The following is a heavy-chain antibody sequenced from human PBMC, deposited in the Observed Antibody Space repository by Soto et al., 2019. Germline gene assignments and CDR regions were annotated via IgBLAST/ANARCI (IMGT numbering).Heavy chain of an antibody. CDR2: IWYDGSNK. J-gene: IGHJ5*02. CDR3: ARDKEKTVVVAANLMAHWFDP. Sequence: GGFLRLSCAASGFTFSSYGMHWVRQAPGKGLEWVAVIWYDGSNKYYADSVKGRFTISRDNSKNTLYLQMNSLRAEDTAVYYCARDKEKTVVVAANLMAHWFDPWGQGTLVTVSS. V-gene: IGHV3-33*01. CDR1: GFTFSSYG. D-gene: IGHD2-15*01.